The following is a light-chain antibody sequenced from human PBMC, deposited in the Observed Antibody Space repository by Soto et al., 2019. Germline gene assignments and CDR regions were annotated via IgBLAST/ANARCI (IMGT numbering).Light chain of an antibody. Sequence: EILMTQSPATLSVSPGEGATLSCRASQSVSSNLAWFQQKPGQAPRLLIFGASTRATGVPARFSGSGSGTEFTLTISSLQSEDFAIYYCQQYYDWLTCTFGQGTKVEIK. J-gene: IGKJ1*01. CDR3: QQYYDWLTCT. V-gene: IGKV3-15*01. CDR2: GAS. CDR1: QSVSSN.